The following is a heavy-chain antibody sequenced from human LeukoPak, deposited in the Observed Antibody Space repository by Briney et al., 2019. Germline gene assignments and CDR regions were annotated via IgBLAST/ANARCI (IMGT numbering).Heavy chain of an antibody. V-gene: IGHV4-59*08. CDR3: ARGLGSSGWYWYFDL. D-gene: IGHD6-19*01. J-gene: IGHJ2*01. Sequence: KPSETLSLTCTVSGGSISSYCWSWIRQPPGKGLEWIGYIYYSGSTNYNPSLKSRVTISVDTSKNQFSLKLSSVTAADTAVYYCARGLGSSGWYWYFDLWGRGTLVTVSS. CDR2: IYYSGST. CDR1: GGSISSYC.